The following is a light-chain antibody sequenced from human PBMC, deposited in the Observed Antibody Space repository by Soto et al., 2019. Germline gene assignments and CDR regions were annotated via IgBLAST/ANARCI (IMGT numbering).Light chain of an antibody. CDR1: SSDVGGYNY. Sequence: QSVLTQPASVSGSPGQSSTISCTGTSSDVGGYNYVSWYQQHPGKAPKFMIYDVSNRPSGVSNRFSGSKSGNTASLTISGLQAEDEADYYCRSYTTSNTRQIVFGTGTKLTVL. CDR2: DVS. J-gene: IGLJ1*01. V-gene: IGLV2-14*01. CDR3: RSYTTSNTRQIV.